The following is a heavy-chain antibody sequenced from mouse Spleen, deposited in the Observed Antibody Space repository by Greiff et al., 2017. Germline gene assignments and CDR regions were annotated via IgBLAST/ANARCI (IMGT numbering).Heavy chain of an antibody. CDR2: ISYDGSN. J-gene: IGHJ2*01. Sequence: EVQLKESGPGLVKPSQSLSLTCSVTGYSITSGYYWNWIRQFPGNKLEWMGYISYDGSNNYNPSLKNRISITRDTSKNQFFLKLNSVTTEDTATYYCASYYDYDGTLFFDYWGQGTTLTVSS. D-gene: IGHD2-4*01. CDR3: ASYYDYDGTLFFDY. V-gene: IGHV3-6*01. CDR1: GYSITSGYY.